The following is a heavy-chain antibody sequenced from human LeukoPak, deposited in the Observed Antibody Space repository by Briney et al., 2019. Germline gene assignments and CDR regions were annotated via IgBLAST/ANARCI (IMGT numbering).Heavy chain of an antibody. D-gene: IGHD3-9*01. CDR3: AREGYYDILTATNLFDY. CDR1: GGSISSYY. J-gene: IGHJ4*02. CDR2: TYTSGST. V-gene: IGHV4-4*07. Sequence: SETLSLTCTVSGGSISSYYWSWIRQPAGKGLEWIGRTYTSGSTNYNPSLKSRVTISVDKSKNQFSLKLSSVTAADTAAYYCAREGYYDILTATNLFDYWGQGTLVTVSS.